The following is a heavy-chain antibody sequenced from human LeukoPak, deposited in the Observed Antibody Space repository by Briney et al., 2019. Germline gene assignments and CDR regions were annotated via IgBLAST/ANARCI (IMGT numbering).Heavy chain of an antibody. CDR2: IYYSGST. J-gene: IGHJ4*02. CDR1: GGSISSSSYY. Sequence: PSETLSLTCTVSGGSISSSSYYWGWIRQPPGKGLEWIGSIYYSGSTYYNPSLKSRVTISVDTSKNQFSLKLSSVTAADTAVYYCARKRAGTTVTRLVYYFDYWGQGTLVTVSS. V-gene: IGHV4-39*07. CDR3: ARKRAGTTVTRLVYYFDY. D-gene: IGHD4-17*01.